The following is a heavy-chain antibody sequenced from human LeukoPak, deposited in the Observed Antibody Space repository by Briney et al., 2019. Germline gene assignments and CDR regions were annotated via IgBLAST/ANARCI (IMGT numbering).Heavy chain of an antibody. J-gene: IGHJ4*02. Sequence: GGSLRLSCAASGFTFSSYSMNWVRQAPGKGLEWVSYISSSSSTIYYADSVKGRFTISRDNAKNSLYLQMNSLRAEDTAVYYCAREVGSGSSRYFDYWGQRTLVTVSS. D-gene: IGHD3-10*01. CDR1: GFTFSSYS. CDR2: ISSSSSTI. V-gene: IGHV3-48*01. CDR3: AREVGSGSSRYFDY.